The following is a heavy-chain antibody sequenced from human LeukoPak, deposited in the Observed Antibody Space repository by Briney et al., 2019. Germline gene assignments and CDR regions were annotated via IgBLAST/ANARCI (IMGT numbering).Heavy chain of an antibody. V-gene: IGHV1-18*01. CDR1: GGTFSSYA. J-gene: IGHJ5*02. CDR3: AREDYGDPA. CDR2: ISAYNGNT. D-gene: IGHD4-17*01. Sequence: GASVKVSCKASGGTFSSYAISWVRQAPGQGLEWIGWISAYNGNTNYAQKLQGRVTMTTDTSTSTAYMELRSLRSDDTAVYYCAREDYGDPAWGQGTLVTVSS.